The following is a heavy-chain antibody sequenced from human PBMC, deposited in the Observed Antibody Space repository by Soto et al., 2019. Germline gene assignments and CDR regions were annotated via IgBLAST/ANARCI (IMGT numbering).Heavy chain of an antibody. CDR3: AEELGLNSGSCDY. D-gene: IGHD1-26*01. V-gene: IGHV3-30*18. J-gene: IGHJ4*02. CDR2: ISYDGSNK. CDR1: GFTFSSYG. Sequence: QVQLVESGGGVVQPGRSLRLSCAASGFTFSSYGMHWVRQAPGKGLEWVAVISYDGSNKYYADSVKGRFTISRDNSKNTLYRQMNGLRAEDTAVYYCAEELGLNSGSCDYWGQGSLVAVSS.